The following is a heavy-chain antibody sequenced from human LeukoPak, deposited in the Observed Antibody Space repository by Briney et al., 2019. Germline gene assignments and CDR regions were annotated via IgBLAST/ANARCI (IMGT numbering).Heavy chain of an antibody. J-gene: IGHJ4*02. CDR3: VKDRGSHVTDY. Sequence: SSETLSLTCTVSGGSISSNTCYWGWIRQPPGKGLEWIGTICSSGSTYYNPSLKSRLTISVDTSKNQFSLKLSSVTAADTAIYYCVKDRGSHVTDYWGQGTLVTVSS. CDR2: ICSSGST. V-gene: IGHV4-39*07. D-gene: IGHD1-26*01. CDR1: GGSISSNTCY.